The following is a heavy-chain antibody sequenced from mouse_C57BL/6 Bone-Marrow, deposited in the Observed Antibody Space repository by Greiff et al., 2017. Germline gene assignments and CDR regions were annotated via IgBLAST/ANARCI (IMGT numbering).Heavy chain of an antibody. CDR2: IDPSDSYT. CDR3: ARSPITRNFFDY. J-gene: IGHJ2*01. D-gene: IGHD1-1*01. Sequence: QVQLQQPGAELVKPGASVKLSCKASGYTFTSYWMQWVKQRPGQGLEWIGEIDPSDSYTNYNQKFKGKATLTVDTSSRTAYMQLSSLTSEDSAVYYCARSPITRNFFDYWGQGTTLTVSS. V-gene: IGHV1-50*01. CDR1: GYTFTSYW.